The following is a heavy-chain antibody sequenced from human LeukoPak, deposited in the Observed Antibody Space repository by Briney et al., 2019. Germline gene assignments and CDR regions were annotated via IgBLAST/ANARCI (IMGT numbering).Heavy chain of an antibody. CDR3: ARGPKRAARWTHYYYYYMDV. V-gene: IGHV4-59*01. D-gene: IGHD2-15*01. CDR1: GGSISSYY. J-gene: IGHJ6*03. CDR2: IYYSGST. Sequence: SETLSLTCTVSGGSISSYYWSWIRQPPGKGLEWLGYIYYSGSTNYNPSLKSRVTISVDTSKNQFSLQLSSVTAAHTAVYYCARGPKRAARWTHYYYYYMDVWGKGTTVTISS.